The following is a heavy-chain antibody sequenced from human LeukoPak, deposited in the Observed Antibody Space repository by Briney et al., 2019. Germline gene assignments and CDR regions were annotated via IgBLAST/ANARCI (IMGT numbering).Heavy chain of an antibody. J-gene: IGHJ6*02. CDR2: INQDGSEK. Sequence: PGGSLRLSCAASGVSFSSYWMSWVRQAPGKGLEWVANINQDGSEKYYVDSVKGRFTIFRDNAKNSLYLQMSSLRAEDTAVYYCAREPHGSGSYYYDGMDVWGQGTTVTVSS. CDR3: AREPHGSGSYYYDGMDV. V-gene: IGHV3-7*01. D-gene: IGHD3-10*01. CDR1: GVSFSSYW.